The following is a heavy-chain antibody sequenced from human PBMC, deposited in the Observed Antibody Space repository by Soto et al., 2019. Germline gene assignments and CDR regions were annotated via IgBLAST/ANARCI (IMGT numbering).Heavy chain of an antibody. CDR2: IYYRGSP. CDR1: GGSISSYY. D-gene: IGHD2-2*01. V-gene: IGHV4-59*01. Sequence: QVQLQESGPGLVKPSETLSLTCTVSGGSISSYYWSWIRQPPGKGLEWIGYIYYRGSPNYNPSLTSRVTPTVHTSNTPYSLKLSLVTAADTAAYCSGIGVERRAMPSAYWGQGTLVTASS. J-gene: IGHJ4*02. CDR3: GIGVERRAMPSAY.